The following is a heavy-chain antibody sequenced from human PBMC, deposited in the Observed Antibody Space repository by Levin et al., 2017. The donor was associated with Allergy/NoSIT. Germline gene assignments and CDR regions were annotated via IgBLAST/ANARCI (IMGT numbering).Heavy chain of an antibody. D-gene: IGHD1-1*01. Sequence: SETLSLTCAVYGESFSGYYWTWIRQPPGKGLEWIREINHSGAASHNPSLRSRFTLPVDTSKNQFSLKLNSVTAAETAVYYCARGNWHQFQVRVGLDYWGKGTLVTVTS. J-gene: IGHJ4*02. CDR2: INHSGAA. V-gene: IGHV4-34*01. CDR1: GESFSGYY. CDR3: ARGNWHQFQVRVGLDY.